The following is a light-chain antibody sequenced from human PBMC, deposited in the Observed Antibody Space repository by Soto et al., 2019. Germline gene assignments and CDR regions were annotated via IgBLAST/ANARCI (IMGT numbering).Light chain of an antibody. CDR1: SRDVGGYNY. CDR2: DVS. CDR3: SSYTSSSPLYV. V-gene: IGLV2-14*01. Sequence: QSVLTQPASVSGSPGQSSTISCTGTSRDVGGYNYVSWYQQHPGKAPKLMIYDVSNRPSGVSNRFSGSKSGNTGSLTISGLQAEDEADYYCSSYTSSSPLYVFRTGTKLTVL. J-gene: IGLJ1*01.